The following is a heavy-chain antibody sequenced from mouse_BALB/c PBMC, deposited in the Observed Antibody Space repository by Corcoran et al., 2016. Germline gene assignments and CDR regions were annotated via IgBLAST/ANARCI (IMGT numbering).Heavy chain of an antibody. CDR1: GFYLKDTY. J-gene: IGHJ1*01. V-gene: IGHV14-3*02. CDR2: SDPANGNT. CDR3: ARWDWYFDV. Sequence: EVQLQQSGAELVKPGASVKLSCTASGFYLKDTYMHWVKQRPEQGLEWIGRSDPANGNTKYDPKFQGKATITTDTSSNTAYLQLSSLTSEDTAVYYCARWDWYFDVWGAGTTVTVSS.